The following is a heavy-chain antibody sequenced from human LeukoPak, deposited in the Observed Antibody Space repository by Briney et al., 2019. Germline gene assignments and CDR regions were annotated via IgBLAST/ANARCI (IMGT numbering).Heavy chain of an antibody. CDR3: ARDREEYDSSGYCVY. J-gene: IGHJ4*02. CDR1: GYTFTSYY. V-gene: IGHV1-46*01. CDR2: INPSGGST. Sequence: ASVKVSCKASGYTFTSYYMHWVRQAPGQGLEWMGIINPSGGSTSYAQKFQGRVTMTRDTSTSTVYMELSSLRSEDTAVYYCARDREEYDSSGYCVYWGQGTLVTVSS. D-gene: IGHD3-22*01.